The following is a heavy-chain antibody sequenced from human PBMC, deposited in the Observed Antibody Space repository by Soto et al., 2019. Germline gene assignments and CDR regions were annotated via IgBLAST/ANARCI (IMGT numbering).Heavy chain of an antibody. J-gene: IGHJ3*02. Sequence: ASVKVSCKASGYTFTSYGISWVRQAPGQGLEWMGWISAYNGNTNYAQKLQGRVTMTTDTSTSTAYMELRSLRSDDTAVYYCARVPGYYDSSGYLTKDAFDIWRQGTMDTGSS. CDR1: GYTFTSYG. CDR2: ISAYNGNT. D-gene: IGHD3-22*01. CDR3: ARVPGYYDSSGYLTKDAFDI. V-gene: IGHV1-18*01.